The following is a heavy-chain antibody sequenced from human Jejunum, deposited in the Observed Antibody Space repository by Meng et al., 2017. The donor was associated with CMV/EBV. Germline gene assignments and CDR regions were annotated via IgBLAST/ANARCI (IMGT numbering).Heavy chain of an antibody. Sequence: VQLQQCGAGLLKPSDNLSLTCAGYGGSFSGFYWSWIRQPPGKGLEWIAEIDHTGSANYNPSLKSRVTISVDTSKNQFSLELNSVTAADTALYYCARQRKYAAGGTGEFDPWGQGTLVTVSS. V-gene: IGHV4-34*01. CDR2: IDHTGSA. CDR1: GGSFSGFY. CDR3: ARQRKYAAGGTGEFDP. D-gene: IGHD6-13*01. J-gene: IGHJ5*02.